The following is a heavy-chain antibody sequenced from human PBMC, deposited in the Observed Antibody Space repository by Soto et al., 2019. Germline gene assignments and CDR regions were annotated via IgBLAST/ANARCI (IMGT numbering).Heavy chain of an antibody. CDR2: MSSSGNDI. CDR1: GFAFSDYY. CDR3: ARVGQDYYYGMDV. J-gene: IGHJ6*02. Sequence: QVQLVESGGGLVTPGGSLRLSCAASGFAFSDYYMTWIRQAPGKGLEWVSYMSSSGNDIYYADSVKGRFTISRDNIHNSLYLQMNSLRAEDTAIYYCARVGQDYYYGMDVWVQGTTVTVS. V-gene: IGHV3-11*01. D-gene: IGHD3-16*01.